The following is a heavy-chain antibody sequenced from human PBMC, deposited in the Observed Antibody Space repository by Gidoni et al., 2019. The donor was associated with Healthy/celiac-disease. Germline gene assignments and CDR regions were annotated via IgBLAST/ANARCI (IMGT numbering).Heavy chain of an antibody. Sequence: QVTLRASGPALVNPTQTLTLTCTFSGFSLSTSGMCVSWIRQPPGKALEWLARIDWDDDKYYSTSLKTRLTISKDTSKNQVVLTMTNMDPVDTATYYCARSPYCSGGSCYFDYWGQGTLVTVSS. V-gene: IGHV2-70*15. D-gene: IGHD2-15*01. CDR2: IDWDDDK. CDR1: GFSLSTSGMC. CDR3: ARSPYCSGGSCYFDY. J-gene: IGHJ4*02.